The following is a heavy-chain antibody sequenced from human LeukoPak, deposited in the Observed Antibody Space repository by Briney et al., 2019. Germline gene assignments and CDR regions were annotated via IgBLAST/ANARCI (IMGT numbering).Heavy chain of an antibody. CDR2: INTDGSST. Sequence: PGGSLRLPCAASGFTFSSCWMHWVRQAPGKGLVWVSRINTDGSSTSYADSVKGRFTISRDNAKNTLYLQMNSLRAEDTAVYYCATSPTYYDFWSGPPDAFDIWGQGTMVTVSS. CDR1: GFTFSSCW. V-gene: IGHV3-74*01. D-gene: IGHD3-3*01. J-gene: IGHJ3*02. CDR3: ATSPTYYDFWSGPPDAFDI.